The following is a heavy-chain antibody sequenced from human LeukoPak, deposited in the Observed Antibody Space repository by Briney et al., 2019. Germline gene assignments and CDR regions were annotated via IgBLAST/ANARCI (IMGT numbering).Heavy chain of an antibody. CDR1: GGSISSSSYY. D-gene: IGHD3-22*01. CDR3: ARGWYYDSSGYLFDH. CDR2: IYYSGST. V-gene: IGHV4-39*07. Sequence: SETLSLTCTVSGGSISSSSYYWGWIRQPPGKGLEWIGSIYYSGSTYYNPSLKSRVTISVDTSKNQFSLKLSSVTAADTAVYYCARGWYYDSSGYLFDHWGQGTLVTVSS. J-gene: IGHJ4*02.